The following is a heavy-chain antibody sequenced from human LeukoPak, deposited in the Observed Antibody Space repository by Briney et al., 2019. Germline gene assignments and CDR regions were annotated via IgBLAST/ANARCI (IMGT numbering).Heavy chain of an antibody. CDR3: AGGNDFWSGT. CDR1: GFTFSSYA. J-gene: IGHJ5*02. D-gene: IGHD3-3*01. Sequence: GASLRLSCAASGFTFSSYAMSWVRQAPGKGLEWVSAISGSGGSTYYADSVKGRFTISRDNSKNTLYLQMNSLRAEDTAVYYCAGGNDFWSGTWGQGTVVTVSS. V-gene: IGHV3-23*01. CDR2: ISGSGGST.